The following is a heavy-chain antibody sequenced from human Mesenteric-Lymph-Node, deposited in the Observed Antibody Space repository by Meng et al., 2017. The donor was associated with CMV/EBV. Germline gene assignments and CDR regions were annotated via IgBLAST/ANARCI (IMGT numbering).Heavy chain of an antibody. V-gene: IGHV3-53*01. CDR3: ARYRHYGMDV. Sequence: GESLKISCAASGFTVSSAYMSWLRQPPGKGLEWVSVIYSGGTTYYADSVKGRITISRDNSKNTLNLQMNSLRAEDTAVYYCARYRHYGMDVWGQGTTVTVSS. D-gene: IGHD1-26*01. CDR2: IYSGGTT. J-gene: IGHJ6*02. CDR1: GFTVSSAY.